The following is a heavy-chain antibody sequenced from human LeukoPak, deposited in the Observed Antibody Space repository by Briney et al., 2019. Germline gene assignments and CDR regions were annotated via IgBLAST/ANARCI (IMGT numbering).Heavy chain of an antibody. J-gene: IGHJ3*02. D-gene: IGHD3-9*01. Sequence: PGGSLRLSCAASGFTFSSYGMHWVRQAPGKGLEWVAVISYDGSNKYYADSVKGRFTISRDNSKNTLYLQMNSLRAEDTAVYYCARGLVINDAFDIWGQGTMVTVSS. CDR1: GFTFSSYG. V-gene: IGHV3-30*03. CDR2: ISYDGSNK. CDR3: ARGLVINDAFDI.